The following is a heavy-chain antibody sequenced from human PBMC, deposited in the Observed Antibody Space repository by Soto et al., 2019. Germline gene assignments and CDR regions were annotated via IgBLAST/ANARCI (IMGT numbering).Heavy chain of an antibody. D-gene: IGHD3-10*01. CDR3: ARAGPEMDY. CDR1: GGSITSYY. J-gene: IGHJ4*02. V-gene: IGHV4-59*01. Sequence: QVQLQESGPGLVKPSETLSLTCTVSGGSITSYYWSWIRQPPGKGLEWIGYIFYSGSTNYNPSLKSRVTISVDTSKNQFSLKMSSVTAADMAMYYCARAGPEMDYWGQGTLVTVSS. CDR2: IFYSGST.